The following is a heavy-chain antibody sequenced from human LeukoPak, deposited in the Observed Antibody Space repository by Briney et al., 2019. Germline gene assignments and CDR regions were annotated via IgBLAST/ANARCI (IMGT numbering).Heavy chain of an antibody. CDR1: GFTFDDYA. V-gene: IGHV3-9*01. Sequence: GGSLTLSCAASGFTFDDYAMHWVRQAPGKGLEWVSGTSWNSGSIGYAYSVKGRFTIPRDNAKNSLYLQMNSLRAEDTALYYCAKAFSQTTVVTTFDYWGQGTLVTVSS. J-gene: IGHJ4*02. CDR3: AKAFSQTTVVTTFDY. D-gene: IGHD4-23*01. CDR2: TSWNSGSI.